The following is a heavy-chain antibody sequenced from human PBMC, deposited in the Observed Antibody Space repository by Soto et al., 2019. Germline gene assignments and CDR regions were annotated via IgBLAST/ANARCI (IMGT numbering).Heavy chain of an antibody. CDR3: AKSRVFIGAIVTLLDS. CDR2: ISNNGDTA. D-gene: IGHD3-16*02. J-gene: IGHJ4*02. V-gene: IGHV3-23*01. CDR1: GFTFSSYA. Sequence: EVQLLESGGGLVQPGGSLTLSCATSGFTFSSYAMVWVRQAAEKGLEWVARISNNGDTAYYADSVKGRFTISRGNSENTLYLQMTGLRADDTAFYFCAKSRVFIGAIVTLLDSWGQGTQVTVSS.